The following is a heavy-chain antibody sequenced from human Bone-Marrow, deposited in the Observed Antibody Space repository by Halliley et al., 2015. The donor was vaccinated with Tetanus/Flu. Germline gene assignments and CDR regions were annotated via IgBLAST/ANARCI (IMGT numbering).Heavy chain of an antibody. V-gene: IGHV4-30-2*01. CDR2: IYYTGSS. CDR1: GGSMSTIGYS. Sequence: TLSLTCAVSGGSMSTIGYSWSWIRQPPGKGLEWIGYIYYTGSSYDNPSLRSRVTISLDKSKNQFPLKLTSVTAADTAVYYCARGSQFDAFEIWGQGTKVTVSS. J-gene: IGHJ3*02. CDR3: ARGSQFDAFEI.